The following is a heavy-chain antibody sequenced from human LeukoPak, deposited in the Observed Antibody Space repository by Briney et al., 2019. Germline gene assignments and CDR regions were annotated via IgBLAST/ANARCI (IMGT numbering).Heavy chain of an antibody. CDR1: GYPISSGYY. CDR3: ASQTAYCSSTSCSDY. V-gene: IGHV3-21*01. D-gene: IGHD2-2*01. CDR2: ISSSSSYI. J-gene: IGHJ4*02. Sequence: PSETLSLTCTVSGYPISSGYYWGWIRQPPGKGLEWVSSISSSSSYIYYADSVKGRFTISRDNAKNSLYLQMNSLRAEDTAVYYCASQTAYCSSTSCSDYWGQGTLVTVSS.